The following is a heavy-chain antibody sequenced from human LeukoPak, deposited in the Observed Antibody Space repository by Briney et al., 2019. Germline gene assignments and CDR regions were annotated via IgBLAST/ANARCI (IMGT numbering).Heavy chain of an antibody. V-gene: IGHV3-21*01. CDR1: GFTFSSYS. J-gene: IGHJ1*01. CDR3: ARDEGVVPAAYAEYFQH. Sequence: PGGSLRLSCAASGFTFSSYSMNWVRQAPGKGLEWVSSISSSSSYIYYADSVKGRFTISRDNAKNSLYLQMNSLRAEDTAVYYCARDEGVVPAAYAEYFQHWGQGTLVTVSS. D-gene: IGHD2-2*01. CDR2: ISSSSSYI.